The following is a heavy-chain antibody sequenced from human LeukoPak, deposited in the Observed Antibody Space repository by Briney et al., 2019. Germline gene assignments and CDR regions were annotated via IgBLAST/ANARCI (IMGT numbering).Heavy chain of an antibody. CDR2: IRSKANSYAT. CDR1: GFTFSGSA. CDR3: ARDAYSGSYYYPAHYFDY. V-gene: IGHV3-73*01. Sequence: PGGSLRLSCAASGFTFSGSAMHWVRQASGKGLEWVGRIRSKANSYATAYAASVKGRFTISRDDSKNTAYLQMNSLRAEDTALYYCARDAYSGSYYYPAHYFDYWGQGTLVTVSS. D-gene: IGHD1-26*01. J-gene: IGHJ4*02.